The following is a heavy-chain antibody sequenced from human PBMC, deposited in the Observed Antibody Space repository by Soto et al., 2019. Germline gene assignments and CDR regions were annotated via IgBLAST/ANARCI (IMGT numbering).Heavy chain of an antibody. D-gene: IGHD2-15*01. J-gene: IGHJ6*02. CDR2: IYYSGST. Sequence: SETLSLTCTVSGGSISSYYWSWIRQPPGKGLEWIGYIYYSGSTNYNPSLKSRVTISVDTSKNQFSLKLSSVTAADTAVYYCARELGYCSGGSCYSADYYYYGMDVWGQGITVTVSS. V-gene: IGHV4-59*01. CDR3: ARELGYCSGGSCYSADYYYYGMDV. CDR1: GGSISSYY.